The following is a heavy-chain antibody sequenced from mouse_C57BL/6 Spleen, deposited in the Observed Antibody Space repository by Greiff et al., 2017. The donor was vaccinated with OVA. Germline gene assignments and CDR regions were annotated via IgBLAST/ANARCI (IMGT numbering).Heavy chain of an antibody. Sequence: DVKLQESGPGLVKPSQSLSLTCSVTGYSITSGYYWNWIRQFPGNKLEWMGYISYDGSNNYNPSLKNRISITRDTSKNQFFLKLNSVTTEDTATYYCARDDGSSFLFDYWGQGTTLTVSS. CDR2: ISYDGSN. D-gene: IGHD1-1*01. CDR3: ARDDGSSFLFDY. CDR1: GYSITSGYY. J-gene: IGHJ2*01. V-gene: IGHV3-6*01.